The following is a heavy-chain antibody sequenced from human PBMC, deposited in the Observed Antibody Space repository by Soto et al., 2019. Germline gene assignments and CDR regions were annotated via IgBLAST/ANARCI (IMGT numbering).Heavy chain of an antibody. J-gene: IGHJ4*02. Sequence: GGSLRLSCAASGFTFSSYWMHWVRQAPGKGLVWVSGINSDGRSTNYADTEKGRFTITRDNAKNKLYLQTQSLRAEDTVVYYCAREGYSSSGRSFDYWGQGTLVTVSS. CDR3: AREGYSSSGRSFDY. D-gene: IGHD6-13*01. CDR2: INSDGRST. CDR1: GFTFSSYW. V-gene: IGHV3-74*01.